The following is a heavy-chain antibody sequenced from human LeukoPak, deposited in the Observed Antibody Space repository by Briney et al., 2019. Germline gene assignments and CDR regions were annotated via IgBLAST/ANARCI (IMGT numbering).Heavy chain of an antibody. Sequence: GGSLRLSCATSEFIFSGYEMHWVRQTPGRGLEYVSGISGNGLSSYYAISVKDRFTISRDNSKNTLYLHMGSLKTEDMAVYYCARSTEGTAHFDYWGQGTLVIVSS. J-gene: IGHJ4*02. CDR3: ARSTEGTAHFDY. D-gene: IGHD1-7*01. CDR1: EFIFSGYE. CDR2: ISGNGLSS. V-gene: IGHV3-64*01.